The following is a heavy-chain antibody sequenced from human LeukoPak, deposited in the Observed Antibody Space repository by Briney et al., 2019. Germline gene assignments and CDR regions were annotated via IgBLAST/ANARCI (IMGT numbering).Heavy chain of an antibody. V-gene: IGHV3-15*01. D-gene: IGHD4-17*01. CDR2: IKSKSDGGTT. CDR1: GFNFNNAW. J-gene: IGHJ4*02. CDR3: TTGTLTSDY. Sequence: GGSLRLSCAASGFNFNNAWMNWVRQAPGRGLEWVGRIKSKSDGGTTDNAAPVKGRFTISKDDSKNTLYLQMNSLKTEDTGIYYCTTGTLTSDYWGQGTLVTVSS.